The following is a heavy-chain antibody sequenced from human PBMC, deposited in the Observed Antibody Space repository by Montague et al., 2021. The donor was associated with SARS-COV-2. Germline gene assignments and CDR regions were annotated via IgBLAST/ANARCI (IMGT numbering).Heavy chain of an antibody. Sequence: SLRLSCAASGFTFSNYFMNWVRQAPGQGLEWVSSLSGSSTHKYYSDSLKGRFTISRDNAKNSLYLQINSLRAEDTAVYYCARGYLDVWSGNHYGMDAWGQGTTVTVSS. D-gene: IGHD3-3*01. CDR3: ARGYLDVWSGNHYGMDA. V-gene: IGHV3-21*01. CDR2: LSGSSTHK. CDR1: GFTFSNYF. J-gene: IGHJ6*02.